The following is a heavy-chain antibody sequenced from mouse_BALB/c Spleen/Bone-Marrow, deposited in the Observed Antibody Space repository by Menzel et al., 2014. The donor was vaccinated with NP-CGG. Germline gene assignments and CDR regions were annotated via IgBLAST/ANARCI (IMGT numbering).Heavy chain of an antibody. V-gene: IGHV5-6*01. Sequence: EVQLQESGGDLVKPGGSLKLSCAASGFTFSSYGMSWVRQTPDKRLEWVATISSGGSYTYYPDSVKGRFTISRDNSKNTLYLQRSSLEAEDTAMYYCARDTMITYYYAMDYWGQGTSVTVSS. D-gene: IGHD2-4*01. J-gene: IGHJ4*01. CDR2: ISSGGSYT. CDR1: GFTFSSYG. CDR3: ARDTMITYYYAMDY.